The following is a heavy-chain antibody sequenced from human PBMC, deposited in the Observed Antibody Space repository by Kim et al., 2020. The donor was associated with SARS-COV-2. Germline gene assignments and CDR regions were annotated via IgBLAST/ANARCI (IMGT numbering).Heavy chain of an antibody. D-gene: IGHD6-13*01. CDR2: IYYSGST. CDR1: GGSISSGGYY. J-gene: IGHJ5*02. Sequence: SETLSLTCTVSGGSISSGGYYWSWIRQHPGKGLEWIGYIYYSGSTYYNPSLKSRVTISVDTSKNQFSLKLSSVTAADTAMYYCARGRYSSSWFDPWGQGTLVTVSS. V-gene: IGHV4-31*03. CDR3: ARGRYSSSWFDP.